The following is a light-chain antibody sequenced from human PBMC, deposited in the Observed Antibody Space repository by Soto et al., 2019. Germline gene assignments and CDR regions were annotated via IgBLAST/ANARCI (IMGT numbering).Light chain of an antibody. J-gene: IGKJ1*01. CDR3: QQYNSYPT. V-gene: IGKV3-11*01. CDR1: QSVSSY. CDR2: DAS. Sequence: IVLTQYTDTLSFSPGERAPLSCRASQSVSSYLAWYQQKPGQAPRLLIYDASNRATGIPARFSGSGSGTDFTLTISSLQPDDFATYYCQQYNSYPTFGQGTKV.